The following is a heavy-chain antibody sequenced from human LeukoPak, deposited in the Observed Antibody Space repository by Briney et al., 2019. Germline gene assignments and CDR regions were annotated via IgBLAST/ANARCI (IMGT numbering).Heavy chain of an antibody. CDR2: INHSGST. Sequence: SETLSLTCAVYGGSFSGYYWSWIRQPPGKGLEWIGEINHSGSTNYNPSLKSRVTISVDTSKNQFSLKLSSVTAADTAVYYCARGGEPPRGYYYYYYMDVWGKGTTVTISS. J-gene: IGHJ6*03. V-gene: IGHV4-34*01. CDR1: GGSFSGYY. CDR3: ARGGEPPRGYYYYYYMDV. D-gene: IGHD1-14*01.